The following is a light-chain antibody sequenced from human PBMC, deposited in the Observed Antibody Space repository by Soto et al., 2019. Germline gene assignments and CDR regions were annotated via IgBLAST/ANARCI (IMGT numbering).Light chain of an antibody. J-gene: IGKJ2*01. V-gene: IGKV3-20*01. CDR3: QQYGSSPPYT. Sequence: EIVLTQSPGTLSLSPGERATLSCRASQSVSSSYFAWYQQKPGQAPRLLIYGASSRATGIPDRLSGSGSGTDFTLTISRLEPDDFAVYYCQQYGSSPPYTFGQGTKLEIK. CDR2: GAS. CDR1: QSVSSSY.